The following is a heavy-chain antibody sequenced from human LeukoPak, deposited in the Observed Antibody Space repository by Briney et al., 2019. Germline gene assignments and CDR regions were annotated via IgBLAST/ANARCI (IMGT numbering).Heavy chain of an antibody. D-gene: IGHD6-19*01. Sequence: KPSETLSLTCTVSGGSISSYYWSWIRQLPGKGLEWIGYIYTSGSTNYNPSLKSRVTISVDTSKNQFSLKLSSVTAADTAVYYCARYSSGWYLDYYYYMDVWGKGTTVTVSS. CDR1: GGSISSYY. CDR2: IYTSGST. CDR3: ARYSSGWYLDYYYYMDV. V-gene: IGHV4-4*09. J-gene: IGHJ6*03.